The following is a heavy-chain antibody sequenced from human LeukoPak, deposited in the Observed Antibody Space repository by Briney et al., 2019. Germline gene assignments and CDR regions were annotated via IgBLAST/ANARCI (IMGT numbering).Heavy chain of an antibody. V-gene: IGHV3-23*01. CDR1: AFTFSSYA. D-gene: IGHD5-18*01. Sequence: GGSLRLSCAASAFTFSSYAMSWVRQAPGKGLEWVSAISGSGGSTYYADSVKGRFTISRDNSKNTLYLQMNSLRAEDTAVYYCAKGQNSRGYSRDYWGQGTLVTVSS. CDR2: ISGSGGST. J-gene: IGHJ4*02. CDR3: AKGQNSRGYSRDY.